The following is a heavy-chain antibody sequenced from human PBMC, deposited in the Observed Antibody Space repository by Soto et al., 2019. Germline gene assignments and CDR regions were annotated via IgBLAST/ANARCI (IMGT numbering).Heavy chain of an antibody. CDR3: ARDLLYSTRATVRFDI. J-gene: IGHJ3*02. V-gene: IGHV1-18*01. CDR2: INTYNGNT. D-gene: IGHD6-13*01. Sequence: VQLVQSGVEVKKPGASVKVSCKASGYTFTNYGISWVRQAPGQGLEWMGWINTYNGNTNYAQKAQGRVTMTTETSTSTAYMELRSLRPDDTAVYYCARDLLYSTRATVRFDIWGQGTMITVSS. CDR1: GYTFTNYG.